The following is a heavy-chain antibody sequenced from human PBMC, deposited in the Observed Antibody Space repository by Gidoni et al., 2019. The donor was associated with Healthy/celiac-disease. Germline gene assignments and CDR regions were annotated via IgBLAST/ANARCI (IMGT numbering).Heavy chain of an antibody. D-gene: IGHD6-19*01. J-gene: IGHJ6*02. CDR3: ARGRAVAPGGMDV. CDR2: ISYDGSNK. Sequence: QVQLVESGEGVVQPGRSLRLSCAASGFTFSSYAMHWVRQAPGKGLEWVAVISYDGSNKYYADSVKGRFTISRDNSKNTLYLQMNSLRAEDTAVYYCARGRAVAPGGMDVWGQGTTVTVSS. CDR1: GFTFSSYA. V-gene: IGHV3-30-3*01.